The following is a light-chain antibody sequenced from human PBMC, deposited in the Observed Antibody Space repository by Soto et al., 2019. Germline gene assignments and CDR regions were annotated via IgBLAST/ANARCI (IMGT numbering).Light chain of an antibody. CDR3: SSYAGGNNWV. CDR1: SSDISGHNY. CDR2: EVS. V-gene: IGLV2-8*01. J-gene: IGLJ3*02. Sequence: QSALTQPPSASESPGQSVTISCTGASSDISGHNYVSWYQQHPGKAPKLMIYEVSKRPSWVPDRFSASKSGNTASLTVSGLQAEDEADYYCSSYAGGNNWVFGGGTKLTVL.